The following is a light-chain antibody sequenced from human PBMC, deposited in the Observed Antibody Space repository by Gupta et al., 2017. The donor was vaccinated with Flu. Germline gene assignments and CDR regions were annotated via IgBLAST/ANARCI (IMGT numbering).Light chain of an antibody. CDR3: SAHTTGSALLVI. Sequence: QSALTQPASVSVSPGQSLTISCSGTSSDIGGYDYVSWYQQRPGKAPQLLIYDVTNRHSGVANRFSGSKSGNTASLTISGLQADDEADYYCSAHTTGSALLVIFGGGTKLTVI. J-gene: IGLJ2*01. CDR2: DVT. CDR1: SSDIGGYDY. V-gene: IGLV2-14*03.